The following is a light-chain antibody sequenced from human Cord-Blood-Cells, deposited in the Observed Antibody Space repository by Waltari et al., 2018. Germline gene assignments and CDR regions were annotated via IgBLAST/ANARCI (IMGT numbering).Light chain of an antibody. CDR1: SSNIGSNT. Sequence: QSVLTTPPSASGTPGQRVTISCSGSSSNIGSNTVNWYQQPPGTAPKLLIYSNNRRPPGVPDRFSGSKSGTSASLAISGLQSEDEADYYCAAWDDSLNGVVFGGGTKLTVL. V-gene: IGLV1-44*01. CDR2: SNN. J-gene: IGLJ2*01. CDR3: AAWDDSLNGVV.